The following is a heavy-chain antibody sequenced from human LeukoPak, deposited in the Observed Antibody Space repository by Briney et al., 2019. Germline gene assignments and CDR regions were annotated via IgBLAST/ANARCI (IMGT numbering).Heavy chain of an antibody. CDR2: IYYSGST. Sequence: SETLSLTCTVSGGSISSGDYYWSWIRQPPGKGLEWIGYIYYSGSTYYNPSLKSRVTISVDTSKNQFSLKLGSVTAADTAVYYCARDGYETGAFDIWGQGTMVTVSS. J-gene: IGHJ3*02. CDR1: GGSISSGDYY. D-gene: IGHD1-14*01. V-gene: IGHV4-30-4*01. CDR3: ARDGYETGAFDI.